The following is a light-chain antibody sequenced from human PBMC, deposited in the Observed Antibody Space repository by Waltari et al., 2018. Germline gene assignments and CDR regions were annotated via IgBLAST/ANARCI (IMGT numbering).Light chain of an antibody. V-gene: IGLV1-40*01. CDR1: RSNIGSYYI. CDR3: QSFDSSLDGYV. Sequence: QSVLTQPPSVSGAPGQRVTISCPGSRSNIGSYYIVNWYQHLPGTAPKVLIYANNNRPSGVPDRFSGSKSGASASLAITGLQAEDEADYYCQSFDSSLDGYVFGTGTKVTVL. J-gene: IGLJ1*01. CDR2: ANN.